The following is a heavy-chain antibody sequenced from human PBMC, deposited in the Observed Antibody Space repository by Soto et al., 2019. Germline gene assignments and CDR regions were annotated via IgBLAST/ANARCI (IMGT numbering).Heavy chain of an antibody. CDR3: ARGAYYDILTGYYHASNFDY. Sequence: PGGSLRLSCAASGFTFSSYGMHWVRQAPGKGLEWVAVIWYDGSNKYYADSVKGRFTISRDNSKNTLYLQMNSLRAEDTAVYYCARGAYYDILTGYYHASNFDYSGQGTLVTVSS. V-gene: IGHV3-33*01. J-gene: IGHJ4*02. CDR2: IWYDGSNK. D-gene: IGHD3-9*01. CDR1: GFTFSSYG.